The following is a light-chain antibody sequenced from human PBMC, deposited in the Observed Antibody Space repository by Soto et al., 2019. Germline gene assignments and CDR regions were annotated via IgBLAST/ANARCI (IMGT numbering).Light chain of an antibody. J-gene: IGKJ3*01. Sequence: DIQMTQSPSSLSASVGDRVTITCRASQSISSYLNWYQQKPGKAPNLLIYAASSLPSGVPSKFSGSGSGTDFTLTISSPQPEDFATYYCQQSYSSPFTFGPGTKVDIK. V-gene: IGKV1-39*01. CDR3: QQSYSSPFT. CDR1: QSISSY. CDR2: AAS.